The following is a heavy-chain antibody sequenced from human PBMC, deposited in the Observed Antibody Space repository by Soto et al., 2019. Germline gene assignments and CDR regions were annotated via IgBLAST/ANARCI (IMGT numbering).Heavy chain of an antibody. J-gene: IGHJ3*02. Sequence: EVQVVESGGGLVQPGGSLRLSCVVSGVTFTNYWMIWVRQAPGKGLEWVANIKQDGSEKYYVDSVKGRFTISRDNAKNSLYLQMDSLRVEDTAVYYCARATWLPLPDIWGQGTMVTVSS. CDR2: IKQDGSEK. CDR1: GVTFTNYW. CDR3: ARATWLPLPDI. V-gene: IGHV3-7*01. D-gene: IGHD3-22*01.